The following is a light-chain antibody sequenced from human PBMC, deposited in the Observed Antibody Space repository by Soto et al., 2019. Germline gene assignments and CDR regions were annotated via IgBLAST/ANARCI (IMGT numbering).Light chain of an antibody. V-gene: IGKV3-11*01. Sequence: EIVLTQSPATLSLSPGERATLSCRASQSVSSYLAWYQQKPGQAPRLLIYGASNRATGSPARFSGSGSGTDFALTITSLGPDDFAVYYCQQRSNWLTFGGGTKVEIK. J-gene: IGKJ4*01. CDR1: QSVSSY. CDR3: QQRSNWLT. CDR2: GAS.